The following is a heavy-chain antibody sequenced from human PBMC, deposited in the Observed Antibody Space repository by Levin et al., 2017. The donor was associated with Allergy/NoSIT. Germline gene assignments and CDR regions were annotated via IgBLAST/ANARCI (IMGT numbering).Heavy chain of an antibody. D-gene: IGHD3-22*01. CDR2: ISYDGSNK. Sequence: GGSLRLSCAASGFTFSSYAMHWVRQAPGKGLEWVAVISYDGSNKYYADSVKGRFTISRDNSKNTLYLQMNSLRAEDTAVYYCARDRDTYYYDSSGYLDYWGQGTLVTVSS. CDR3: ARDRDTYYYDSSGYLDY. CDR1: GFTFSSYA. J-gene: IGHJ4*02. V-gene: IGHV3-30*04.